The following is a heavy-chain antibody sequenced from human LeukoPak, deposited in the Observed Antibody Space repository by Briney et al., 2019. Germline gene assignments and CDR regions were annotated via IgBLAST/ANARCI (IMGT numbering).Heavy chain of an antibody. D-gene: IGHD1-7*01. Sequence: ASVKVSCKASGYTFTGYYMHWVRQAPGQGLEWMGWINPNSGGTNYAQKFQGRVTMTRDTSISTAYMEPSRLRSDDTAVYYCARGGITGTSYYYGMDVWGQGTTVTVSS. J-gene: IGHJ6*02. CDR3: ARGGITGTSYYYGMDV. CDR2: INPNSGGT. CDR1: GYTFTGYY. V-gene: IGHV1-2*02.